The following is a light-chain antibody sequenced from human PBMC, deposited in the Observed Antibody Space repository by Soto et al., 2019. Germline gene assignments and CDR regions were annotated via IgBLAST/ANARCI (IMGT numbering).Light chain of an antibody. J-gene: IGKJ1*01. Sequence: DIQMTQSPSTLSASVGDRVTITCWASKSISSWLAWYQQKPGKAPKLLIHKASSLQSGVPSRFSGSGSGTEFTLTISSLDPDDFATYYCQQYNGYGRFGQGTKVEMK. CDR3: QQYNGYGR. CDR1: KSISSW. CDR2: KAS. V-gene: IGKV1-5*03.